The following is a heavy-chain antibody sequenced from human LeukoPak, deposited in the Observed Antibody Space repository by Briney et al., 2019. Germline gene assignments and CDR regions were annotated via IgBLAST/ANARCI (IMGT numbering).Heavy chain of an antibody. D-gene: IGHD6-19*01. CDR2: IHTSGST. Sequence: SETLSLTCTVSGGSISNYHRSWIRQPAGKGLEWIGQIHTSGSTNYNPPLKSRVTMSIDTPENQLSLTIRSVTAADTAVYYCARRDISSGWSFDYWGQGTLVTVSS. V-gene: IGHV4-4*07. CDR1: GGSISNYH. J-gene: IGHJ4*02. CDR3: ARRDISSGWSFDY.